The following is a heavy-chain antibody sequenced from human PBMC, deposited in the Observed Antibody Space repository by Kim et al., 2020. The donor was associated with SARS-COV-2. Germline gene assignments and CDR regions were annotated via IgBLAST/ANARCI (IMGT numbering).Heavy chain of an antibody. V-gene: IGHV3-23*01. J-gene: IGHJ4*02. Sequence: YADAVKGRFTVSREITRDTLYLQMNSRRAEDTALYFCAKDHPSSGWPAFDSWGQGTLVTVSS. CDR3: AKDHPSSGWPAFDS. D-gene: IGHD6-19*01.